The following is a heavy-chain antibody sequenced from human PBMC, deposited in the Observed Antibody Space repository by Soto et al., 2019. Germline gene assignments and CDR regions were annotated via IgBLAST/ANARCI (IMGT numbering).Heavy chain of an antibody. CDR3: ARDRQYYQFWSGCQNEGPCAMDV. CDR2: INHCGGT. J-gene: IGHJ6*02. CDR1: GGSFSGCY. Sequence: QVQPEQWGAGLLKPSETLSLTCAVYGGSFSGCYWTWIRQAPGKGLEWIGEINHCGGTNYNSSLKSRVTISVDTSKNQFSLILYSVTAADTAVYYCARDRQYYQFWSGCQNEGPCAMDVWGQGTTVTVSS. D-gene: IGHD3-3*02. V-gene: IGHV4-34*02.